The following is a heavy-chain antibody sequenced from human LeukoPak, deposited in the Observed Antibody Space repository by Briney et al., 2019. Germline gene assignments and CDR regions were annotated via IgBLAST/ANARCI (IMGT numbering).Heavy chain of an antibody. D-gene: IGHD3-22*01. Sequence: GGSLRLSCAASGLTFSSHWMHWVRQAPGKGLVWVSRITNDGSSTTYADSVKGRFTISRDNAKNSLYLQMNSLRAEDTALYYCAKANDYYDSSGSFDYWGQGTLVTVSS. V-gene: IGHV3-74*01. CDR3: AKANDYYDSSGSFDY. CDR1: GLTFSSHW. CDR2: ITNDGSST. J-gene: IGHJ4*02.